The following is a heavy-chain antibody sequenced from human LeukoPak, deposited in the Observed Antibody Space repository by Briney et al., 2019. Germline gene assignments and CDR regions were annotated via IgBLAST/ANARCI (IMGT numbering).Heavy chain of an antibody. CDR1: GFTFSNPW. J-gene: IGHJ4*02. V-gene: IGHV3-30*03. D-gene: IGHD3-10*01. Sequence: GWSLRLSCAASGFTFSNPWMSWVRQAPGKGLEWVALISYHGDITYYADSVKGRLKLSRDNSKPTLFLQLNSLRAEDTAVYYCARDSTYYYDSGSSGPHYFDFWGQGTLVTVSS. CDR3: ARDSTYYYDSGSSGPHYFDF. CDR2: ISYHGDIT.